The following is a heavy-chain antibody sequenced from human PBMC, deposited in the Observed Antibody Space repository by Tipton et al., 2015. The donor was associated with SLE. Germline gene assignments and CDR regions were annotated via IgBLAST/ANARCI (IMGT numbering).Heavy chain of an antibody. D-gene: IGHD2-15*01. CDR1: GGSISSGSGNW. CDR3: ANTHCSGGSCYSVY. Sequence: TLSLTCAASGGSISSGSGNWWIWVRQPPGKGLEWIGEIFHTGSTSYNASLKSRVTISVDKSKNQFSLNLNSGTAADTAVYYCANTHCSGGSCYSVYWGQGTLVTVTS. V-gene: IGHV4-4*02. J-gene: IGHJ4*02. CDR2: IFHTGST.